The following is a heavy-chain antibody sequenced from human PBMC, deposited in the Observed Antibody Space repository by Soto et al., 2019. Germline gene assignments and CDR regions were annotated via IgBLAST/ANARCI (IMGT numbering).Heavy chain of an antibody. V-gene: IGHV4-4*02. J-gene: IGHJ4*02. CDR3: ARNRYGGYDFDS. D-gene: IGHD5-12*01. CDR2: VAQSSHT. CDR1: NGSMTSSLW. Sequence: QLQLQESGPGLVKPSGTLSLTCTVSNGSMTSSLWWSWVRQSPGKGLEWIGEVAQSSHTSYDPSLNSRLTISQDRSRNQFSLRLTSVTAADTAVYYCARNRYGGYDFDSWGQGTLVTVSS.